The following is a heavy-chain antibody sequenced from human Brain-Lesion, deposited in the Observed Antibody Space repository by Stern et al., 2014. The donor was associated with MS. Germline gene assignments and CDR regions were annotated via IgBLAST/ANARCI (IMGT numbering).Heavy chain of an antibody. CDR3: AHRRPHYASWDNGDFDY. J-gene: IGHJ4*02. D-gene: IGHD3-3*01. Sequence: QVTLRESGPALVTPTQTLTLTCTFSGFSLRTDGVGVGWVRQPPGQALESLALIYWDNDKRYSPSLRSRLTITKDTSRNQVVLTMTNMDPVDTATCYCAHRRPHYASWDNGDFDYWGQGALVTVSS. CDR2: IYWDNDK. V-gene: IGHV2-5*02. CDR1: GFSLRTDGVG.